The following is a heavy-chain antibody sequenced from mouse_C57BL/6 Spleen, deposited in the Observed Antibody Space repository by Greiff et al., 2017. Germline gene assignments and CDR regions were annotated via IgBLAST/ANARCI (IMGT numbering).Heavy chain of an antibody. V-gene: IGHV3-6*01. Sequence: EVQLQESGPGLVKPSQSLSLTCSVTGYSITSVYYWNWIRQFPGNKLEWMGYISYDGSNNYNPSLKNRIAITRVTSKNQFFLKLNSVTTEDTATYYCARERARQLRDYYFDYWGQGTTLTVSS. D-gene: IGHD3-2*02. J-gene: IGHJ2*01. CDR3: ARERARQLRDYYFDY. CDR2: ISYDGSN. CDR1: GYSITSVYY.